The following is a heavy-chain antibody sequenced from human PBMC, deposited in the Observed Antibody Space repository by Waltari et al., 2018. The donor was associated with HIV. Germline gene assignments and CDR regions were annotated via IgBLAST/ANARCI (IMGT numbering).Heavy chain of an antibody. CDR2: INPNSGGT. V-gene: IGHV1-2*06. CDR1: GYTFTGYY. Sequence: QVQLVQSGAEVKKPGASVKVSCKASGYTFTGYYMPWVRQAPGQGLEWMGRINPNSGGTNYAQKFQGRVTMTRDTSISTAYMELSRLRSDDTAVYYCARGPHDSSGWQTFDYWGQGTLVTVSS. J-gene: IGHJ4*02. CDR3: ARGPHDSSGWQTFDY. D-gene: IGHD6-19*01.